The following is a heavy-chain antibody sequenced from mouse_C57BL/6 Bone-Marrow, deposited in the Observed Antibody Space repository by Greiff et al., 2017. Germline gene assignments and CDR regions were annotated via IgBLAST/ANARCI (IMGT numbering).Heavy chain of an antibody. Sequence: EVKLMESGAGLVKPGGSLKLSCAASGFTFSSYAMSWVRQTPEKRLEWVAYISSGGDYIYYADTVKGRFTISRDNARNTLYLQMSSLKSEDTAMYYCTREGGYYSYAMDYWGQGTSVTVSS. CDR3: TREGGYYSYAMDY. J-gene: IGHJ4*01. V-gene: IGHV5-9-1*02. D-gene: IGHD2-3*01. CDR2: ISSGGDYI. CDR1: GFTFSSYA.